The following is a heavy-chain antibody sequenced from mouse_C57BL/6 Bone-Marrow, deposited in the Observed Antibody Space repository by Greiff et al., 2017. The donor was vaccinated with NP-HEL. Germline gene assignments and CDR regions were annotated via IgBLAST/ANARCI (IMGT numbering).Heavy chain of an antibody. Sequence: VKLQQPGAELVKPGASVKLSCKASGYTFTSYWMHWVKQRPGQGLEWIGMIHPNSGSTNYNEKFKSKATLTVDKSSSTAYMQLSSLTSEDSAVYYCARAPSFFSDYAMDYWGQGTSVTVSS. V-gene: IGHV1-64*01. J-gene: IGHJ4*01. CDR1: GYTFTSYW. CDR2: IHPNSGST. CDR3: ARAPSFFSDYAMDY. D-gene: IGHD3-1*01.